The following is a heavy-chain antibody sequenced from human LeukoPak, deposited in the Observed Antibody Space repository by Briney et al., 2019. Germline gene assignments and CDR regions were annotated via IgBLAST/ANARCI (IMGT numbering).Heavy chain of an antibody. CDR1: GFTSSDYY. J-gene: IGHJ4*02. D-gene: IGHD3-10*01. CDR2: VSQSGTTI. V-gene: IGHV3-11*01. CDR3: AREGHTYGSDY. Sequence: GGSLRLSCAASGFTSSDYYMSWVRQAPGKGLEWVSYVSQSGTTIYYADSAKGRFTFSRDNGKNSLYLQMNRLRAEDTAVYYCAREGHTYGSDYWGQGTLVTVSS.